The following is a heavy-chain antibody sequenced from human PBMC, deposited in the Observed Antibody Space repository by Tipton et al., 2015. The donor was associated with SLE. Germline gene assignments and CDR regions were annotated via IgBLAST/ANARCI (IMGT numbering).Heavy chain of an antibody. CDR3: AADKQYYFDY. D-gene: IGHD3-9*01. J-gene: IGHJ4*02. Sequence: GSLRLSCAASGFTFSSYGMHWVRQAPGKGLEWVSAISGSGGSTYYADSVKGRFTISRDNSKNTLYLQMNSLRAEDTAVYYCAADKQYYFDYWGQGTLVTVSS. CDR1: GFTFSSYG. CDR2: ISGSGGST. V-gene: IGHV3-23*01.